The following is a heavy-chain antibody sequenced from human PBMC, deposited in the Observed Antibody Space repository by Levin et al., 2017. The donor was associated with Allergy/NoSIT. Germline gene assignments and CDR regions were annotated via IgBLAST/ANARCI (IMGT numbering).Heavy chain of an antibody. V-gene: IGHV3-23*01. D-gene: IGHD3-16*01. CDR2: ISGSGGST. J-gene: IGHJ4*02. Sequence: PGGSLRLSCAASGFTFSSYDMSWVRQAPGKGLEWVSAISGSGGSTYYADSVKGRFTISRDNSKNTLYLQMNSLRAEDTAVYYCINITPFGGVPWWGQGTLVTVSS. CDR3: INITPFGGVPW. CDR1: GFTFSSYD.